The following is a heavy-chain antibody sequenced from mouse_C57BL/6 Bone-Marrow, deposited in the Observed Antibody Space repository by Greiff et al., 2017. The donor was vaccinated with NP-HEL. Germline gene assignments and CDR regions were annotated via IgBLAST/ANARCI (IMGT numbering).Heavy chain of an antibody. D-gene: IGHD1-1*01. J-gene: IGHJ2*01. Sequence: EVQRVESGGGLVKPGGSLKLSCAASGFTFSSYTMSWVRQTPEKRLEWVATISGGGGNTYYPDSVKGRFTISRDNAKNTLYLQMSSLRSEDTALYYCARHPIYYYGSSYPFDYWGQGTTLTVSS. CDR1: GFTFSSYT. CDR2: ISGGGGNT. V-gene: IGHV5-9*01. CDR3: ARHPIYYYGSSYPFDY.